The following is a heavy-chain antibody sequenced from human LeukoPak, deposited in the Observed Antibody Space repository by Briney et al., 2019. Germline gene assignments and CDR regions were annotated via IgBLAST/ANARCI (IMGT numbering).Heavy chain of an antibody. CDR2: ISAYNGNT. Sequence: ASVKVSFKASGYTFTSYGISWVRQAPGQGLEWMRWISAYNGNTNYAQKLQGRVTMTTDTSTSTAYMELRSLRSDDTAVYYCARGLPAARPGGVFDPWGQGTLVTVSS. V-gene: IGHV1-18*01. CDR1: GYTFTSYG. CDR3: ARGLPAARPGGVFDP. D-gene: IGHD6-6*01. J-gene: IGHJ5*02.